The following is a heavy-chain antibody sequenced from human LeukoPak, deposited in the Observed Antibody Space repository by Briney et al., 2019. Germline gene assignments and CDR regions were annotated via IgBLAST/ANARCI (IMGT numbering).Heavy chain of an antibody. CDR1: GYTFTSHG. CDR3: ARYSSGWYHFDS. J-gene: IGHJ4*02. Sequence: ASVKVSCKASGYTFTSHGISLVRQAPGQGLEWMGWISAYNGNTNYAQKLQGRVTMTTDTSTSTAYMELRSLRSDDTAVYYCARYSSGWYHFDSWGQGTLVTVSS. CDR2: ISAYNGNT. D-gene: IGHD6-19*01. V-gene: IGHV1-18*01.